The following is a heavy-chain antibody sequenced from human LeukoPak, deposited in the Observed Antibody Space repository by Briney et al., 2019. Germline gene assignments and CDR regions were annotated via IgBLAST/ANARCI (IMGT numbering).Heavy chain of an antibody. CDR2: INHSGST. CDR1: GGSFSTYY. CDR3: ARHSGSYYAKSRNWFDP. D-gene: IGHD1-26*01. V-gene: IGHV4-34*01. J-gene: IGHJ5*02. Sequence: PSETLSLTCAFYGGSFSTYYWSWIRQPPGKGLEWIGEINHSGSTNYNPSLKSRVTISVDTSKNQFSLKLSSVTAADTAVHYCARHSGSYYAKSRNWFDPWGQGTLVTVSS.